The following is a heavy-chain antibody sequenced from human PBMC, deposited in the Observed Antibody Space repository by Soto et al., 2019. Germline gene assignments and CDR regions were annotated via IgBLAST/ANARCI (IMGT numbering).Heavy chain of an antibody. CDR3: ARVIFFFRAEDGIRDTVPVSAFLLNRSSDL. CDR2: IYSGGST. D-gene: IGHD3-3*01. J-gene: IGHJ2*01. Sequence: RKGLEWVTVIYSGGSTYYADSVKGRFNISRDNSKNTLYLQMTSLRAEDTAVYYCARVIFFFRAEDGIRDTVPVSAFLLNRSSDL. V-gene: IGHV3-53*01.